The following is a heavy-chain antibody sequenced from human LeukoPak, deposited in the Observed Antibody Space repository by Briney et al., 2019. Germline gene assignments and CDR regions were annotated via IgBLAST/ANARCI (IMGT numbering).Heavy chain of an antibody. CDR3: ARDWGRSGYYLPFDY. D-gene: IGHD3-22*01. J-gene: IGHJ4*02. CDR1: GYTFTSYG. Sequence: ASVKVSCKASGYTFTSYGISWVRQAPGQGLEWMGWISAYNGNTNYAQKLQGRATMTTDTSTSTAYMELRSLRSDDTAVYYCARDWGRSGYYLPFDYWGQGTLVTVSS. V-gene: IGHV1-18*01. CDR2: ISAYNGNT.